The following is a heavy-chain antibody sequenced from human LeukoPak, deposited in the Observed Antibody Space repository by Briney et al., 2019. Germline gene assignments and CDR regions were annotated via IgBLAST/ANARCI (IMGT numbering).Heavy chain of an antibody. CDR2: IKQDGSEK. J-gene: IGHJ4*02. CDR3: VRDPHCSGGSCYSVGFDY. CDR1: GFTFSTYW. V-gene: IGHV3-7*01. D-gene: IGHD2-15*01. Sequence: GGSPRLSCAASGFTFSTYWMSWVRQAPGKGLEWVADIKQDGSEKHYVDSVKGRFTVSRDNAKNSLYLQMNNLRAEDTAIYYCVRDPHCSGGSCYSVGFDYWGQGVLVTVSS.